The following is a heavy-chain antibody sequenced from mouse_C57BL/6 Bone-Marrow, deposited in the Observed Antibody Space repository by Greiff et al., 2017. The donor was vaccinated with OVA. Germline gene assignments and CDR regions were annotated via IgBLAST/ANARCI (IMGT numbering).Heavy chain of an antibody. CDR2: IWRGGST. CDR1: GFSLTSYG. V-gene: IGHV2-5*01. J-gene: IGHJ4*01. Sequence: VQLQESGPGLVQPSQSLSITCTVSGFSLTSYGVHWVRQSPGKGLEWLGVIWRGGSTDYNAAFMSRLSTTKDNSKSQVFLKMNSLQADDTAIYYCAKDGGYYVGYAMDYWGQGTSVTVSS. CDR3: AKDGGYYVGYAMDY. D-gene: IGHD2-3*01.